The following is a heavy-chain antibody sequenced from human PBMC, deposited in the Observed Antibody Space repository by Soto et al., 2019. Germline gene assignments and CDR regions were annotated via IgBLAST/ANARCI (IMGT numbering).Heavy chain of an antibody. CDR2: ASYDGSET. CDR3: VRDSGWPILNFDS. V-gene: IGHV3-30*03. CDR1: GFDFRSYG. J-gene: IGHJ4*02. D-gene: IGHD3-10*01. Sequence: QVQLVESGGGVVQPGRSLRLACAASGFDFRSYGIHWVRQAPGRGLEWVAAASYDGSETCYADSAKGRFTVSKEISKKTVFLQMNALRPEDTAVYFCVRDSGWPILNFDSWGQGTLVTVSS.